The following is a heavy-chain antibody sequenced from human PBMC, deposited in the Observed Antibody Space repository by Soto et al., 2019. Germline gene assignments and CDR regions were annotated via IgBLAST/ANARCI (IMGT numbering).Heavy chain of an antibody. D-gene: IGHD1-26*01. CDR1: GFTFSSYE. V-gene: IGHV3-48*03. J-gene: IGHJ3*02. CDR2: ISSSGSTI. Sequence: EVQLVESGGGLVQPGGSLRLSCGASGFTFSSYEMNWVRQAPGKGLEWVSYISSSGSTIYYADSVKGRFTISRDNATNSLYLQTNGLRAEDTGVYDCARDSAVDAFDIWGPGTMVTVSS. CDR3: ARDSAVDAFDI.